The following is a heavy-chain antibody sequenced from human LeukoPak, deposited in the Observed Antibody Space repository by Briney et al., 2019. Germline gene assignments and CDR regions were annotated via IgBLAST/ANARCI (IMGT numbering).Heavy chain of an antibody. J-gene: IGHJ4*02. CDR1: GFTFSSSA. CDR2: INSDGSWT. Sequence: GGSLRLSCAASGFTFSSSAMSWVRQAPGKGLVWVSHINSDGSWTSYADSVKGRFTISKDNAKNTVYLQMSNLRVEDTAVYYCVSFYETYWGRGTLVTVSS. D-gene: IGHD2/OR15-2a*01. V-gene: IGHV3-74*01. CDR3: VSFYETY.